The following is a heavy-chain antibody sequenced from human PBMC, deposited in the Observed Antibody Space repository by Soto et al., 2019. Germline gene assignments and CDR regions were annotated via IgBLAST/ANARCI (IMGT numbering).Heavy chain of an antibody. J-gene: IGHJ5*02. V-gene: IGHV4-31*03. CDR3: ARLRIATNNYKWFDP. D-gene: IGHD2-21*01. CDR1: GAALNSGNYY. Sequence: SETLSLTCSVSGAALNSGNYYWSWILQVPGKGLEWIGHIYVTGAVDYNPSLRDRITISQDTSERQFSLNLRLVTAADTAVYYCARLRIATNNYKWFDPWGPGTLVIVSS. CDR2: IYVTGAV.